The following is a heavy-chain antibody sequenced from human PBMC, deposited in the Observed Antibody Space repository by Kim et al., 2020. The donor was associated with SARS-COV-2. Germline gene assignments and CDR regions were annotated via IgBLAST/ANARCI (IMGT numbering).Heavy chain of an antibody. D-gene: IGHD1-1*01. CDR1: GFRFNDYY. J-gene: IGHJ6*01. CDR3: ARVELDPRGWYFYGLDV. CDR2: ISSSATTI. V-gene: IGHV3-11*01. Sequence: GSLRLSCVASGFRFNDYYMTWVRQAPGKGLEWISHISSSATTIHHADSVKGRFTISRDNAKNSLYLQMNGLRAEDTAVYYCARVELDPRGWYFYGLDVW.